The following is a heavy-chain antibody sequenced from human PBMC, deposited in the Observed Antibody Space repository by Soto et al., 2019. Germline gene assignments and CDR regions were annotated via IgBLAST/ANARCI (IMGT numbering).Heavy chain of an antibody. CDR3: AREGVFAAVGGYYFDY. CDR1: GGTDSTYA. J-gene: IGHJ4*02. V-gene: IGHV1-69*06. CDR2: SIPIVGTA. D-gene: IGHD6-19*01. Sequence: QVQLVQSGAEVKKPGSSVKVSCKASGGTDSTYAITWVRQAPGQGLEWMGGSIPIVGTATYAQKFQGRVTISADKSTSTFYMELRSLRSEDTAVYYCAREGVFAAVGGYYFDYWGQGTLVTVSS.